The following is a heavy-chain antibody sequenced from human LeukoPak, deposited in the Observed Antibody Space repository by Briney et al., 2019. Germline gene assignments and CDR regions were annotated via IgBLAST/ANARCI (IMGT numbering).Heavy chain of an antibody. Sequence: GGSLRLSCAASGFTFSDDYMSRSRQAPGKGLERVSYISSSGSTIYYADSVKGRFTNSRDNTQDSLSMKMNTLRPEATAVYYCARGGNSGSHADDDFDIWGQGTMVTVSS. V-gene: IGHV3-11*01. J-gene: IGHJ3*02. CDR1: GFTFSDDY. CDR3: ARGGNSGSHADDDFDI. D-gene: IGHD1-26*01. CDR2: ISSSGSTI.